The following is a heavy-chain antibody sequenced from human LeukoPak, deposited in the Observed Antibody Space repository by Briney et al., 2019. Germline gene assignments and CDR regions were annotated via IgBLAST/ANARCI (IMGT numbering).Heavy chain of an antibody. CDR3: ARATAPITIFGVVIDPVDAFDI. CDR2: IYHSGST. V-gene: IGHV4-38-2*02. Sequence: SETLSLTCTVSGYSISSGYYWSWIRQPPGKGLEWIGYIYHSGSTYYNPSLRSRVTISVDRSKNQFSLKLSSVTAADTAVYYCARATAPITIFGVVIDPVDAFDIWGQGTMVTVSS. CDR1: GYSISSGYY. D-gene: IGHD3-3*01. J-gene: IGHJ3*02.